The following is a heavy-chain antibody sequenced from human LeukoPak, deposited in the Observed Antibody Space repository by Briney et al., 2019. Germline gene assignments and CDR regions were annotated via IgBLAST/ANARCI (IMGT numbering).Heavy chain of an antibody. CDR3: ATDTYYYGSGSYVY. CDR2: INPNSGGT. J-gene: IGHJ4*02. Sequence: GASVKVSCKASGYTFTGYYMHWVRQAPGQGLEWMGWINPNSGGTNYAQKFQGRVTMTRDTSISTAYMELSRLRSDDTAVYYCATDTYYYGSGSYVYWGQGTLVTVSS. V-gene: IGHV1-2*02. CDR1: GYTFTGYY. D-gene: IGHD3-10*01.